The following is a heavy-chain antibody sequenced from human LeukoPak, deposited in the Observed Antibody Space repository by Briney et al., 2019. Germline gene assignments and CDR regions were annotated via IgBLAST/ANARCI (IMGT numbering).Heavy chain of an antibody. CDR1: GYTFTGYY. V-gene: IGHV1-2*02. CDR2: INPNSGGT. D-gene: IGHD2-2*01. J-gene: IGHJ4*02. CDR3: ASLYCSSTSCRGDY. Sequence: ASVKVSCKASGYTFTGYYMHWVRQAPGQGLEWMGWINPNSGGTNYAQKFQGRVTMTRDTSISTAYMELSRLRSDDTAVYYCASLYCSSTSCRGDYWGQGTLVTVSS.